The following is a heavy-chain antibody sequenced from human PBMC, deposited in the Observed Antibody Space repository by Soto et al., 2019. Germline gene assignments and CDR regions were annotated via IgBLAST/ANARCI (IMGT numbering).Heavy chain of an antibody. J-gene: IGHJ3*02. CDR2: IDYIGRA. D-gene: IGHD2-15*01. Sequence: QVQLQESGPGLVTPSQTLSLTCTVSGGSISSDNYFWSWIRQHPGKGLEWIGYIDYIGRAYYNPLLKSRVTTSVDTSKNQFSLRLSSVTVADTATYYCAREVKSAAASDAFHIWGQGTVVTVSS. CDR1: GGSISSDNYF. CDR3: AREVKSAAASDAFHI. V-gene: IGHV4-31*03.